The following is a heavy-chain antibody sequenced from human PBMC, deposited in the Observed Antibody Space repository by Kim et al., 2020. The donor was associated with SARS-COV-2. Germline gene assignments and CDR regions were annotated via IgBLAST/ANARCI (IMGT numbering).Heavy chain of an antibody. J-gene: IGHJ6*02. CDR1: GGTFSSYA. V-gene: IGHV1-69*13. Sequence: SVKVSCKASGGTFSSYAISWVRQAPGQGLEWMGGIIPIFGTANYAQKFQGRVTITADESTSTAYMELSSLRSEDTAVYYCAMPHSGSYYEDVWGQGTTVTVSS. D-gene: IGHD1-26*01. CDR2: IIPIFGTA. CDR3: AMPHSGSYYEDV.